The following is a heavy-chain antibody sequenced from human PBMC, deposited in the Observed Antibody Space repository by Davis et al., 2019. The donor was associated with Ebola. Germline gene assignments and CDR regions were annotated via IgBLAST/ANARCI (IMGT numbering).Heavy chain of an antibody. CDR3: ARDQAVGLTIPGY. J-gene: IGHJ4*02. CDR1: GYTFTSYY. D-gene: IGHD1-26*01. V-gene: IGHV1-18*04. CDR2: ISPYNGNT. Sequence: AASVKVSCKASGYTFTSYYMHWVRQAPGQGLEWMGWISPYNGNTVYAQKLPGRVTVTTDTSTGTAYMELRSLRSDDTAVYYCARDQAVGLTIPGYWGQGTLVTVSS.